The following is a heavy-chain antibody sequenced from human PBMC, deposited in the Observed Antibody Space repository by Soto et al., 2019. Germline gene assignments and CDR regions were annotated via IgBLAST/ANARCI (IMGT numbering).Heavy chain of an antibody. Sequence: SETLSLTCTVSDASVWSDSYFWTWIRQPPGKGLEWIAYISHTGDTNYSPSLKSRVTISIDTSRNQFSLTVTSVTAADTAAYFCARIVVGVTVDLWGQGSLVTVSS. CDR1: DASVWSDSYF. CDR2: ISHTGDT. V-gene: IGHV4-61*01. J-gene: IGHJ4*02. CDR3: ARIVVGVTVDL. D-gene: IGHD1-26*01.